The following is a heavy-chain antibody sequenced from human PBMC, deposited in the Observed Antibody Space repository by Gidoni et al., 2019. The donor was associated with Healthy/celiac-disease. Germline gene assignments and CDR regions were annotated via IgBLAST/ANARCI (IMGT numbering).Heavy chain of an antibody. CDR2: IQNDGSNK. V-gene: IGHV3-30*02. CDR3: ATRTTVSFFDY. CDR1: GFTFSSFG. Sequence: QVQRVASGGGVVQPGGCLRLCCAASGFTFSSFGMHWVRQPPGKGLEWVAFIQNDGSNKYYADSVQGRFTISRDNSKNTLYLQMNSLRAEDTALHYCATRTTVSFFDYWGQGALVTVSS. J-gene: IGHJ4*02. D-gene: IGHD4-4*01.